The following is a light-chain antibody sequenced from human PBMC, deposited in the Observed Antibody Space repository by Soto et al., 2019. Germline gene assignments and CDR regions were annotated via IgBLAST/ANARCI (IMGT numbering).Light chain of an antibody. CDR2: EVS. CDR3: SSYTSSSTLV. V-gene: IGLV2-14*01. CDR1: SSDVGHYNF. Sequence: QSVLTQPHSVSGSPGQSVTISCSGTSSDVGHYNFVSWYQQHPGKAPKLMIYEVSNRPSGVSNRFSGSKSGNTASLTISGLQAEDEADYYCSSYTSSSTLVFGTGTKLTVL. J-gene: IGLJ1*01.